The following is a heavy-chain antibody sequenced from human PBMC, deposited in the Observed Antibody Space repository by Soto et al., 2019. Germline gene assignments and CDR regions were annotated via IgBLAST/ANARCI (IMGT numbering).Heavy chain of an antibody. V-gene: IGHV3-33*01. D-gene: IGHD5-12*01. J-gene: IGHJ4*02. CDR2: IWYDGSNK. CDR1: GFTFSSYG. CDR3: ARDESGSPFQLAD. Sequence: GGSLRLSCAASGFTFSSYGMHWVRQAPGKGLEWVAVIWYDGSNKYHADSVKGRFTISRDNSKNTLYLQMNSLRAEDTAVYYCARDESGSPFQLADWGQGTLVTVSS.